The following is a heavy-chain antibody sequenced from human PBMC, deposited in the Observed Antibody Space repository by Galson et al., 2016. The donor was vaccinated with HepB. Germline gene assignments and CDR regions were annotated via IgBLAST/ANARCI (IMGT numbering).Heavy chain of an antibody. CDR2: VYSGDVT. D-gene: IGHD3-22*01. Sequence: SLRLSCAASGFTVSNNYMSWVRQAPGKGLEWVSVVYSGDVTYYADSVKGRFTISRDSSKNTVYLQMHSLGAEDTAVYYCARAPFYYDSSTTDSWGQGTLVTVSS. J-gene: IGHJ4*02. CDR1: GFTVSNNY. CDR3: ARAPFYYDSSTTDS. V-gene: IGHV3-53*01.